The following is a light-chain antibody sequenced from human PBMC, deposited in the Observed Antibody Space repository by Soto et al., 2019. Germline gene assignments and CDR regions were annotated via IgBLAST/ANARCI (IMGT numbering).Light chain of an antibody. CDR1: QSVSSSF. CDR3: QQYGGSPVT. J-gene: IGKJ1*01. Sequence: EIVLTQSPGTLSLSPGERATLSCRASQSVSSSFLAWYQHKPGQAPRLLIYGASFRATGIPDRFSGSGSGTDFTLTISRLEPEDFAVYYCQQYGGSPVTFGQGTKVDIK. V-gene: IGKV3-20*01. CDR2: GAS.